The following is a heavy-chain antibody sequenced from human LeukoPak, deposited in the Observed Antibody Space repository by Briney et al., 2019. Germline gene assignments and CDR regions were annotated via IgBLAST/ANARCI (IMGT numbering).Heavy chain of an antibody. CDR3: AREMADYVWGSYRGPVHFDY. CDR1: GFTFSSYW. CDR2: IKQDGSEE. Sequence: GGSLRLSCAASGFTFSSYWMSWVRQAPGKGLEWVANIKQDGSEEYYVDSVKGRFTISRDNAKNSLYLQMNSLGAEDTAVYYCAREMADYVWGSYRGPVHFDYWGQGTLVTVSS. D-gene: IGHD3-16*02. V-gene: IGHV3-7*05. J-gene: IGHJ4*02.